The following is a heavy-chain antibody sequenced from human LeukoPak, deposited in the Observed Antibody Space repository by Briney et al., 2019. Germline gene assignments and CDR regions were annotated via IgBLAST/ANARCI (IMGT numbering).Heavy chain of an antibody. V-gene: IGHV3-30*18. J-gene: IGHJ4*02. D-gene: IGHD6-19*01. CDR2: ISYDGSNK. CDR3: AKDWFTVAGRLDY. Sequence: GGSLRLSCAASGFTFSSYGMHWVRQAPGKGLEWVAVISYDGSNKYYADSVKGRFTISRDNAKNSLYLQMNSLRAEDTAVYYCAKDWFTVAGRLDYWGQGTLVTVSS. CDR1: GFTFSSYG.